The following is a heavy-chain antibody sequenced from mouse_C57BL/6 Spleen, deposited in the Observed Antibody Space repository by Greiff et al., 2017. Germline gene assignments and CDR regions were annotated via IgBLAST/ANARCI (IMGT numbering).Heavy chain of an antibody. CDR1: GYTFTSYW. D-gene: IGHD1-1*01. J-gene: IGHJ3*01. Sequence: QVQLQQPGAELVKPGASVKLSCKASGYTFTSYWMHWVKQRPGQGLEWIGMIHPNSGSTNYNEKFKGKATLTVDKSSSTAYMQLSRLTSEDSAVYYGGKGEYYGGVVFAHWGPGALVTVSA. CDR3: GKGEYYGGVVFAH. V-gene: IGHV1-64*01. CDR2: IHPNSGST.